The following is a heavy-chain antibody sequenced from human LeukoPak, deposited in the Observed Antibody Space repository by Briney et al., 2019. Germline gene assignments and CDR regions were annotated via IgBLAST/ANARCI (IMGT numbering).Heavy chain of an antibody. CDR1: GGTFNTSP. CDR3: ARGGIAVAGTDYYYYYYMDV. D-gene: IGHD6-19*01. CDR2: IIPFFGTA. Sequence: ASVKVSCKASGGTFNTSPLSWLRQAPGQGPEWMGGIIPFFGTANYAQKFQDRVTITADASSSTAYMELRSLRSDDTAVYYCARGGIAVAGTDYYYYYYMDVWGKGTTVTVSS. J-gene: IGHJ6*03. V-gene: IGHV1-69*13.